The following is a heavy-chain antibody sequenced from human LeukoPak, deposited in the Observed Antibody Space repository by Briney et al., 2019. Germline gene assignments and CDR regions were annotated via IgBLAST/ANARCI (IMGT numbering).Heavy chain of an antibody. Sequence: QPGGSLRLSCAASGFTFDDYAMHWVRQAPGKGLEWVSLISGDGGSTYYADSVKGRFTISRDNSKNSLYLQMNSLRTEDTALYYCAKVHSGYSYGCRGYYFDYWGQGTLVTVSS. J-gene: IGHJ4*02. CDR1: GFTFDDYA. V-gene: IGHV3-43*02. CDR2: ISGDGGST. CDR3: AKVHSGYSYGCRGYYFDY. D-gene: IGHD5-18*01.